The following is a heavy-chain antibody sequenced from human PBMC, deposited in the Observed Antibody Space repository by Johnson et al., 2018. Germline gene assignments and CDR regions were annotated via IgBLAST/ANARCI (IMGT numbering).Heavy chain of an antibody. CDR2: ISSSSSYI. Sequence: VQLVESGGGLVKPGGSLRLSCAASGFTFSSYSMNWVRQAPGKGLEWVSSISSSSSYIYYPDSVKGRFTISRDNAKNSLYLQMNSLRAEDTAVYYCARTVGATSAYYYGMDVWGQGTTVTVSS. J-gene: IGHJ6*02. D-gene: IGHD1-26*01. CDR3: ARTVGATSAYYYGMDV. CDR1: GFTFSSYS. V-gene: IGHV3-21*01.